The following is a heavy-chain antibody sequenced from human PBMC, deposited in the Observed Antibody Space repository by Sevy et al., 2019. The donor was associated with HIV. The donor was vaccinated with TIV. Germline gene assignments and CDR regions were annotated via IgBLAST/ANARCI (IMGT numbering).Heavy chain of an antibody. CDR2: IYSGGST. J-gene: IGHJ4*02. CDR1: GFSVSSNY. D-gene: IGHD7-27*01. V-gene: IGHV3-53*01. CDR3: ARDLRGEVDY. Sequence: GESLKISCAASGFSVSSNYMSWVRQAPGKGLEWVSVIYSGGSTYYADSVKGRFTISRDNSKNTLYLQMNSLRVEDTAVYYCARDLRGEVDYWGQGTLVTVSS.